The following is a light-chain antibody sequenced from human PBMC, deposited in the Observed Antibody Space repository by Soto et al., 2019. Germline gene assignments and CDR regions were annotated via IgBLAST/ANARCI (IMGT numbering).Light chain of an antibody. V-gene: IGKV3-15*01. Sequence: EIVMTQSLVTLSVSPGERATLSCRASQSVSSNLAWYQQKPGQAPRLLIYGASTRATGIPARFSGSGSGTEFTLTISSLQSEDFAVYYCQQYDNWSPWTFGQGTKVDIK. J-gene: IGKJ1*01. CDR1: QSVSSN. CDR3: QQYDNWSPWT. CDR2: GAS.